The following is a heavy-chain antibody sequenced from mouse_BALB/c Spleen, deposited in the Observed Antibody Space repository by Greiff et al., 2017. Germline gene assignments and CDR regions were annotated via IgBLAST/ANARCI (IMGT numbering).Heavy chain of an antibody. Sequence: EVKLVESGPGLVKPSQSLSLTCTVTGYSITSDYAWNWIRQFPGNKLEWMGYISYSGSTSYNPSLKSRISITRDTSKNQFFLQLNSVTTEDTATYYCARGGYDVHFDYWGQGTTLTVSS. J-gene: IGHJ2*01. CDR3: ARGGYDVHFDY. V-gene: IGHV3-2*02. CDR2: ISYSGST. CDR1: GYSITSDYA. D-gene: IGHD2-14*01.